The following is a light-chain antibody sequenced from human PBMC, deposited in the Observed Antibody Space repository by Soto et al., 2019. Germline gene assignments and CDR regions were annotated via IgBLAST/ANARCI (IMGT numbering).Light chain of an antibody. CDR2: GAS. CDR1: QSVSSK. J-gene: IGKJ1*01. CDR3: QHYSTWLWT. V-gene: IGKV3-15*01. Sequence: EIVMTQSPATLSVSPGERATLSCRASQSVSSKLAWYQQKPGQGPRLLIYGASTRATGIPARFSGSGSETEVTLTISSLQSEDFAVYYCQHYSTWLWTFGQGTKVEIK.